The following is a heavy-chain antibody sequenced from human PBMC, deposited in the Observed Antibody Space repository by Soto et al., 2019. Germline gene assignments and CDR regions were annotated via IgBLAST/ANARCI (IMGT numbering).Heavy chain of an antibody. CDR2: IYYSGST. CDR1: GGSISSGGYY. CDR3: ARPSDDNLFAP. V-gene: IGHV4-31*03. J-gene: IGHJ5*02. Sequence: SETLSLTCTVSGGSISSGGYYWSWIRQHPGKGLEWIGYIYYSGSTYYNPSLKSRVTISVDTSKNQFSLKLSSVTAADTAVYYCARPSDDNLFAPWGQGTLVIVSP.